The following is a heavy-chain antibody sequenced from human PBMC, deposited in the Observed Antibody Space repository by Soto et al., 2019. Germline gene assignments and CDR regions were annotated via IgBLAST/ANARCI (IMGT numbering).Heavy chain of an antibody. CDR3: ARDRTLVPHYYYYGMDV. D-gene: IGHD6-13*01. CDR1: GFTFSSYS. CDR2: ISSSSSTI. J-gene: IGHJ6*02. V-gene: IGHV3-48*02. Sequence: EVQLVESGGGLVQPGGSLRLSCAASGFTFSSYSMNWVRQAPGKGLEWVSYISSSSSTIYYADSVKGGFTISRDNAKNSLYLQMNSLRDEDTAVYYCARDRTLVPHYYYYGMDVWGQGTTVTVSS.